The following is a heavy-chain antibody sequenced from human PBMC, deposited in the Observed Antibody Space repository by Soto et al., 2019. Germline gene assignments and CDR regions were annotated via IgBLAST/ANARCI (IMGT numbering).Heavy chain of an antibody. CDR1: GGSISSGGYS. J-gene: IGHJ4*02. D-gene: IGHD2-2*02. Sequence: SETLSLTCAVSGGSISSGGYSWNWIRQPPGKGLEWIGYIYHTGSTYYNPSLKSRVSFSLDRSKNQFSMTLSSVTAADTAVYYCARTDCYSTSCYTGSFDYWGQGALVTVSS. CDR2: IYHTGST. CDR3: ARTDCYSTSCYTGSFDY. V-gene: IGHV4-30-2*01.